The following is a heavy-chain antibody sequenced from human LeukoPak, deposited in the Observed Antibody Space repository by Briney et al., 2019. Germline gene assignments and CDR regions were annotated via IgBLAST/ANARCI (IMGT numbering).Heavy chain of an antibody. CDR3: ARELRFLEWSNWFDP. D-gene: IGHD3-3*01. V-gene: IGHV3-7*01. CDR1: GFTFSSYW. J-gene: IGHJ5*02. Sequence: GGSLRLSCAASGFTFSSYWMSWVRQAPGKGLEWVANIKQDGSEKYYVDSVKGRFTISRDNAKNSLYLQMNSLRAEDTAVYYCARELRFLEWSNWFDPWGQGTLVTASS. CDR2: IKQDGSEK.